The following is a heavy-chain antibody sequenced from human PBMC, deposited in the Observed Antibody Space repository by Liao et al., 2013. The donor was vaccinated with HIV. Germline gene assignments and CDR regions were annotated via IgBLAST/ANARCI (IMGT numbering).Heavy chain of an antibody. Sequence: QLFLEESGPGLMKPSETLSLTCTVSGGSIISGDYYWSWIRQSPGKGLEWIGYIYSSGSTYYNPSLKSRLTVSVDTSKNQFSLKLSSVTAADTAVYYCARGGGVTTNYIDSWGQGTLVTVSS. D-gene: IGHD4-17*01. V-gene: IGHV4-30-4*08. CDR2: IYSSGST. CDR1: GGSIISGDYY. CDR3: ARGGGVTTNYIDS. J-gene: IGHJ4*02.